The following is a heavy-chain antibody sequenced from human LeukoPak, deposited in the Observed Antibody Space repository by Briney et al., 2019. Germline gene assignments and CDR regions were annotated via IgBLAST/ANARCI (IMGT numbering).Heavy chain of an antibody. D-gene: IGHD3-22*01. CDR3: ARSYDSSGYLLY. CDR1: GYTFTSYG. CDR2: ISAYSGNT. J-gene: IGHJ4*02. Sequence: ASVKVSCKASGYTFTSYGISWVRQAPGQGLEWMGWISAYSGNTSYAQKLQGRVTMTTDTSTSTAYMELRSLRSDDTAVYYCARSYDSSGYLLYWGQGTLVTGSS. V-gene: IGHV1-18*01.